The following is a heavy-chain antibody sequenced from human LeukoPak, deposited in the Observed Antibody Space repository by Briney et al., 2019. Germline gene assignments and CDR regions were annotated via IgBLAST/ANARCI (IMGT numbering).Heavy chain of an antibody. Sequence: ASVKVSCKASGYTFTGYYMHWVRQGPGQGLEWMGWINPNSGVTDYAQKFQGRVTVTRNTSISTAYMELSRLSSDDTAVYYCARDHQTEAPDYWGQGTLVTVSS. J-gene: IGHJ4*02. CDR2: INPNSGVT. CDR3: ARDHQTEAPDY. V-gene: IGHV1-2*02. CDR1: GYTFTGYY.